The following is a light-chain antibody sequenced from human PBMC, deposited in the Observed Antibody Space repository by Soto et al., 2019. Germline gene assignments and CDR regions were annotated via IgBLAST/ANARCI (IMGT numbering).Light chain of an antibody. CDR2: DAS. V-gene: IGKV3-11*02. Sequence: EIVLPQSPATLSLSPGERATLSCRASQSVSSYLAWYQQKPGQVPRLVIYDASNRATGIPGRFSGSGSGRDFTRTISSLEPEDFGVYYCQQRSSWPRTFGQGTKVEIK. CDR3: QQRSSWPRT. CDR1: QSVSSY. J-gene: IGKJ1*01.